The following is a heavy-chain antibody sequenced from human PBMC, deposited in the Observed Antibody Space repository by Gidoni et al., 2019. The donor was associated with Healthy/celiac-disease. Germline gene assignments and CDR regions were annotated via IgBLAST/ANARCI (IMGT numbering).Heavy chain of an antibody. Sequence: EVQLVESGGGLVKPGGSLRLSCAASGFTFSSYSMNWVRQAPGKGLEWVSSISSSSSYIYYADSVKGRFTISRDNAKNSLYLQMNSLRAEDTAVYYCARVGYSSGWYGFDYWGQGTLVTVSS. J-gene: IGHJ4*02. CDR1: GFTFSSYS. D-gene: IGHD6-19*01. V-gene: IGHV3-21*01. CDR2: ISSSSSYI. CDR3: ARVGYSSGWYGFDY.